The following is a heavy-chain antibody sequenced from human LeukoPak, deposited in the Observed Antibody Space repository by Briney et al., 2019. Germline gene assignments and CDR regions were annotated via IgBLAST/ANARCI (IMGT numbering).Heavy chain of an antibody. V-gene: IGHV3-23*01. CDR1: GFTFNNYG. CDR3: SKWKAIVLVPAARSPIDY. CDR2: ISGGGVTT. Sequence: GGSLRLSCAASGFTFNNYGMSWVRQAPGKGLEWVSAISGGGVTTYYADSVKGRFTISRDNSKNTLYLQMNSLRAEDTAVYYCSKWKAIVLVPAARSPIDYWGQGTLVTVSS. D-gene: IGHD2-2*01. J-gene: IGHJ4*02.